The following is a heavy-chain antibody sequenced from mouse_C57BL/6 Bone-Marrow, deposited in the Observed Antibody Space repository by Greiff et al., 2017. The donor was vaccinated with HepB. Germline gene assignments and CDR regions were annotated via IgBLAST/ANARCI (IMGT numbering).Heavy chain of an antibody. J-gene: IGHJ4*01. Sequence: QVQLQQPGAELVMPGASVKLSCKASGYTFTSYWMHWVKQRPGQGLEWIGEIDPSDSYTNYNQKFKGKSTLTVDKSSSTAYMQLSSLTSEDSAVYYCARSRFGDYWSQGTSVTVSS. CDR3: ARSRFGDY. CDR1: GYTFTSYW. V-gene: IGHV1-69*01. CDR2: IDPSDSYT.